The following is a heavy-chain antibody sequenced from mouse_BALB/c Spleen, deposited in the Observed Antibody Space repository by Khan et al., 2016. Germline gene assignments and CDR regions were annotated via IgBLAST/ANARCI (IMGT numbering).Heavy chain of an antibody. D-gene: IGHD3-1*01. J-gene: IGHJ2*01. Sequence: EVQLQESGPDLVKPSQSLSLTCTVTGYSIPSHYSWHWIRHFPGNKLEWMGYIHYSGSTNYNPSLKSRISITRDTSTNQFFLQLNSVTTEDTATYYCATSTSADWYYFDYWGQGTTLTVSA. CDR1: GYSIPSHYS. V-gene: IGHV3-1*02. CDR2: IHYSGST. CDR3: ATSTSADWYYFDY.